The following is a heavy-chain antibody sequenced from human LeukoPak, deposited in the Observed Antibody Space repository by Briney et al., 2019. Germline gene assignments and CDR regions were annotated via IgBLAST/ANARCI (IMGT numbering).Heavy chain of an antibody. CDR1: GFPFSTYT. Sequence: GGSLRLSCAGSGFPFSTYTMNWVRQAPGKGLEWVSSIGSSSSHIYYAGSVKGRFTASRDNAKKSLYLQMNRLRAEDTAVYYCEAFYYDESGWGDASDMWGQGTMVTVSS. CDR3: EAFYYDESGWGDASDM. V-gene: IGHV3-21*01. CDR2: IGSSSSHI. J-gene: IGHJ3*02. D-gene: IGHD3-16*01.